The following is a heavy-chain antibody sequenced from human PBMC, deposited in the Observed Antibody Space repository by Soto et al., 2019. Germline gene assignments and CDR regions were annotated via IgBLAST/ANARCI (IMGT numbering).Heavy chain of an antibody. Sequence: SRRLSCAASGFTFSSYWVTWLRQAPGKGLECVANIKQDGGEKYYVDSVKGRFTISRDNAKNSLFLQMDSLRAEDTAVYYCARQTQSPESWGQGTPVTVSS. CDR1: GFTFSSYW. CDR3: ARQTQSPES. J-gene: IGHJ5*02. V-gene: IGHV3-7*03. CDR2: IKQDGGEK.